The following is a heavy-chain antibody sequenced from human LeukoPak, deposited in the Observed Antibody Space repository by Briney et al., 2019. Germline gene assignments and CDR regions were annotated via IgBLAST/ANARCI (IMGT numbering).Heavy chain of an antibody. CDR1: GLTFSSYE. V-gene: IGHV3-48*03. J-gene: IGHJ4*02. CDR2: ISSSGSTI. Sequence: PGGSLRLSCAASGLTFSSYEMNWVRQAPGKGLEWVSYISSSGSTIYYADSMKGRFTISRDNAENSLYLQMNNLRIEDTAIYYCATDIRAVGDSRYFDYWGQGTLVTVSS. D-gene: IGHD1-26*01. CDR3: ATDIRAVGDSRYFDY.